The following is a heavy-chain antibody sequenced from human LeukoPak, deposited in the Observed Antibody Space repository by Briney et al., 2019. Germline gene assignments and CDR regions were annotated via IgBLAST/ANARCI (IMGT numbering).Heavy chain of an antibody. D-gene: IGHD4-17*01. V-gene: IGHV4-34*01. CDR3: ARGTMTTVTYYFDY. J-gene: IGHJ4*02. CDR1: GGSFSGYY. Sequence: SETLSLTCAVYGGSFSGYYWSWIRQPPGKGLEWIGEINHSGSTNYNPSLKSRGTISVDTSKNQFSLKLSSVTAADTAVYYCARGTMTTVTYYFDYWGQGTLVTVSS. CDR2: INHSGST.